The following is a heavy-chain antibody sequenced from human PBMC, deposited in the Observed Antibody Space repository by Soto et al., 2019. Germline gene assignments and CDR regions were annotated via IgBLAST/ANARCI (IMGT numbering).Heavy chain of an antibody. CDR3: ARLDRQLIYYDSSGYYSNPGLIDY. Sequence: SETLSLTCTVSGGSISSSSYYWGWIRQPPGKGLEWIGSIYYSGSTYYNPSLKSRVTISVDTSKNQFSLKLSSVTAADTAVYYCARLDRQLIYYDSSGYYSNPGLIDYWGQGTLVTVSS. CDR2: IYYSGST. J-gene: IGHJ4*02. CDR1: GGSISSSSYY. D-gene: IGHD3-22*01. V-gene: IGHV4-39*01.